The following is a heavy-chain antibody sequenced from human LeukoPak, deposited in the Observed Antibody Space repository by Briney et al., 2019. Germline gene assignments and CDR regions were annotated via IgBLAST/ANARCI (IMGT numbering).Heavy chain of an antibody. Sequence: ASVKVSCKASGYTCTSYGISWVRQAPGQGLEWMGWISAYNGNTNYAQKLQGRVTMTTDTSTSTAYMELRSLRSDDTAVYYCARDDVVVTAIQFDPWGQGTLVTVSS. CDR3: ARDDVVVTAIQFDP. CDR2: ISAYNGNT. J-gene: IGHJ5*02. D-gene: IGHD2-21*02. V-gene: IGHV1-18*01. CDR1: GYTCTSYG.